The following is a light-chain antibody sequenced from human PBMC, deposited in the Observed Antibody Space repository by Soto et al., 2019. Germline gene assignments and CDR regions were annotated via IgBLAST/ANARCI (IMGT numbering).Light chain of an antibody. CDR3: QQTYSSSWT. V-gene: IGKV1-39*01. J-gene: IGKJ1*01. Sequence: DIQMTQSPSSLSASVGDSVTITCRASQSVRNYLNWYQHKPGKAPKLLIYGASRLQTGVPSRFSGSGSGTDFTLTVSSLQPEDFATYYSQQTYSSSWTFGQGTKVEIK. CDR1: QSVRNY. CDR2: GAS.